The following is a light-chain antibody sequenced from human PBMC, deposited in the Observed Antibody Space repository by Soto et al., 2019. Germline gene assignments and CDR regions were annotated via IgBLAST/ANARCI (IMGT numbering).Light chain of an antibody. CDR3: LQHTTYPLT. Sequence: DIQMTQSPSSLSASVGDRVTITCRASQGVGNDLGWYQYIPGKAPKRLIYAASSVQSGVPSRFSVSESGTEFTLTSICLQHEDFAPYYCLQHTTYPLTFGQRTKVEIK. CDR1: QGVGND. CDR2: AAS. V-gene: IGKV1-17*01. J-gene: IGKJ1*01.